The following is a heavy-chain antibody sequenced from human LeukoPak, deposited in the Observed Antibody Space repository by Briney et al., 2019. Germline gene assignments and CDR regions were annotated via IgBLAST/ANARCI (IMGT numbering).Heavy chain of an antibody. CDR3: ARDTTGTTFDY. J-gene: IGHJ4*02. CDR2: IIPIFGTA. Sequence: SVTVSCTASGGTFSSYAISWVRQAPGQGLEWMGGIIPIFGTANYAQKFQGRVTITTDESTSTAYMELSSLRSEDTAVYYCARDTTGTTFDYWGQGTLVTVSS. CDR1: GGTFSSYA. V-gene: IGHV1-69*05. D-gene: IGHD1-7*01.